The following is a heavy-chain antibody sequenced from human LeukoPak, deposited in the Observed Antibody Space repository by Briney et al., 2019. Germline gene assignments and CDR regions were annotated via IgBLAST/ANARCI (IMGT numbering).Heavy chain of an antibody. CDR3: ARAYSSSLFDYYYYYMDV. CDR2: INPNSGGT. J-gene: IGHJ6*03. Sequence: ASVKVSRKASGYTFTGYYMHWVRQAPGQGLEWMGWINPNSGGTNYAQKFQGRVTMTRDTSISTAYMELSRLRSDDTAVYYCARAYSSSLFDYYYYYMDVWGKGTTVTVSS. CDR1: GYTFTGYY. D-gene: IGHD6-6*01. V-gene: IGHV1-2*02.